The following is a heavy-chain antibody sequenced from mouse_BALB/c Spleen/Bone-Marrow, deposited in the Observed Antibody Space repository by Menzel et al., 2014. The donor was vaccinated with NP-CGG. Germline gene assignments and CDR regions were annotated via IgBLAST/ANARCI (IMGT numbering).Heavy chain of an antibody. D-gene: IGHD4-1*01. J-gene: IGHJ4*01. CDR3: ARSGTRGNYAMDY. Sequence: EVKLMESGPELVKPGASMKISCKASGYSLTGYSMNWVKQSHGKNLEWIGLINTYNGGTNYNQKLKGKATLTVDKSSSTAYMEFLSLTSEDSAVYYCARSGTRGNYAMDYWGQGTSVTVSS. CDR1: GYSLTGYS. CDR2: INTYNGGT. V-gene: IGHV1-18*01.